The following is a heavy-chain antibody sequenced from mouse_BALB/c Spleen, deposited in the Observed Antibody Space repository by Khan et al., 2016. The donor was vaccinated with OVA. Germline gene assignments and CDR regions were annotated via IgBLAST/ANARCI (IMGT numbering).Heavy chain of an antibody. CDR2: MFPGDGST. Sequence: QVQLQQSGAELVKPGASVKLSCKASGYTFTSYDINWVRQRPEQGLEWIGWMFPGDGSTKYNENFKGKATLTKGNSSSTAYMQLSRLTSEDSGAYFCARGGYGGFAYWGQGTLVTGSA. D-gene: IGHD2-14*01. CDR1: GYTFTSYD. V-gene: IGHV1-85*01. J-gene: IGHJ3*01. CDR3: ARGGYGGFAY.